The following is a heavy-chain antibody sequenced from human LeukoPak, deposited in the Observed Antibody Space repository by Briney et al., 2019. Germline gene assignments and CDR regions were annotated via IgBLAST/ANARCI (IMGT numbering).Heavy chain of an antibody. J-gene: IGHJ4*02. CDR3: ARGTGLLWFGELLQFDY. D-gene: IGHD3-10*01. Sequence: SETLSLTCTVSGGSISSSSYYWGWIRQPPGKGLEWIGSIYYSGSTYYNPPLKSRVTISVDTSKNQFSLKLSSVTAADTAVYYCARGTGLLWFGELLQFDYWGQGTLVTVSS. CDR1: GGSISSSSYY. CDR2: IYYSGST. V-gene: IGHV4-39*07.